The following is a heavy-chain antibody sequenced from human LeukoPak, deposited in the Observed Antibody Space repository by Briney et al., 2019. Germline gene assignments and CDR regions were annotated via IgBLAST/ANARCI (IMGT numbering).Heavy chain of an antibody. CDR2: INHRGDT. CDR1: GGSFSAYY. J-gene: IGHJ4*03. D-gene: IGHD1-1*01. V-gene: IGHV4-34*01. Sequence: SETLSLTCAVYGGSFSAYYWSWIRQSPGRGLEWIAEINHRGDTNYNPSVKSRVSISVDTSKNQFSLKVTSLTAADTAVYYCARGPTISETGYFDYWGQGTLVTVSS. CDR3: ARGPTISETGYFDY.